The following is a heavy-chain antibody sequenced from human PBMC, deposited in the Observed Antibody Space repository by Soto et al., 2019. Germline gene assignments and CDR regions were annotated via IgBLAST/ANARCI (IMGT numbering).Heavy chain of an antibody. V-gene: IGHV1-69*12. J-gene: IGHJ6*02. Sequence: QVQLVQSGAEVKKPGSSVKVSCKASGGTFSSSAISWVRQAPGQGLEWMGGIIPIFGTAEYAQKFQGRVIITADESTSTDFMEVSSLRSEDTAVYYCASNGESYFSYAMDVWVQGTTGTVSS. CDR1: GGTFSSSA. CDR2: IIPIFGTA. D-gene: IGHD2-8*01. CDR3: ASNGESYFSYAMDV.